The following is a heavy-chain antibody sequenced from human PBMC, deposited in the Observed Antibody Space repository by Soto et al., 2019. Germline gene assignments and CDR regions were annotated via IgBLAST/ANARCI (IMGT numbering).Heavy chain of an antibody. V-gene: IGHV1-18*01. Sequence: QLVQSGVEMKNPGASVKVSCKASGYTFTSYGISWVRQAPGQGLEWMVWISGFNDDTNQAQKFQGRVTVTKDTSTSPAYMELRSLKSDDTAMYYCARSGSYYPARNWFGPWGQGTLVIVSS. J-gene: IGHJ5*02. D-gene: IGHD3-10*01. CDR1: GYTFTSYG. CDR3: ARSGSYYPARNWFGP. CDR2: ISGFNDDT.